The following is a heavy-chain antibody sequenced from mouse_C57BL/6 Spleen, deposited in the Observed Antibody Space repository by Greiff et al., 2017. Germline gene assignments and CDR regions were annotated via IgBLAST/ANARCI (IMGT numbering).Heavy chain of an antibody. CDR3: ARWGSYDGLAY. D-gene: IGHD1-1*02. V-gene: IGHV1-64*01. CDR2: IHPNSGST. J-gene: IGHJ3*01. Sequence: QVQLQQPGAELVKPGASVKLSCKASGYTFTSYWMHWVKQRPGQGLEWIGMIHPNSGSTNYNEKFKSKATLTVDKSSSTAYMQLSSLTSEDSAVYYCARWGSYDGLAYWGQGTLVTVSA. CDR1: GYTFTSYW.